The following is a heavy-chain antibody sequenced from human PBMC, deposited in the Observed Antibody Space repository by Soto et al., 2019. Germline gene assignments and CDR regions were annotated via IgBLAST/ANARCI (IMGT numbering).Heavy chain of an antibody. Sequence: QVQLQESGPGLVKPSETLSLTCTVSGGSISSYYWSWIRQAAGKGLEWIGRIYTSGSTNYNPSLKSRVTMSVDTSKNQFSLKLSSVTAADTAVYYCARDIGYSSSSEWYFDLWGRGTLVTVSS. CDR2: IYTSGST. J-gene: IGHJ2*01. D-gene: IGHD6-6*01. CDR3: ARDIGYSSSSEWYFDL. CDR1: GGSISSYY. V-gene: IGHV4-4*07.